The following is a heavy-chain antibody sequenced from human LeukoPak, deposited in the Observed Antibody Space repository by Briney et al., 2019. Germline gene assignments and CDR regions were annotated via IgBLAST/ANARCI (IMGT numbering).Heavy chain of an antibody. CDR1: GYTFTGYY. J-gene: IGHJ6*04. Sequence: ASVKVSCKASGYTFTGYYMHWVRQAPGQGLEWMGWINPNSGGTSYAQKFQGRVTMTRDTSISTAYMELSRLRSDDTAVYYCARDPVLLWFGETSPNLDVWGKGTTVTVSS. CDR3: ARDPVLLWFGETSPNLDV. CDR2: INPNSGGT. D-gene: IGHD3-10*01. V-gene: IGHV1-2*02.